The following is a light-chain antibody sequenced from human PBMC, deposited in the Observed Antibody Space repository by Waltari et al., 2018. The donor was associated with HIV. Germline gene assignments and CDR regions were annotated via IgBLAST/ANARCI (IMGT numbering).Light chain of an antibody. Sequence: VVIQSPESLAVSVGERATLHCTSNQSLLYNSHKKDYLAWYKEKARQRPSLLISGASTRGSGVPDRFRGSGSGKDFNYTINSLQAEDVAVYYCQKYLSVPYNFGQGTKVEIK. CDR2: GAS. CDR3: QKYLSVPYN. V-gene: IGKV4-1*01. CDR1: QSLLYNSHKKDY. J-gene: IGKJ2*01.